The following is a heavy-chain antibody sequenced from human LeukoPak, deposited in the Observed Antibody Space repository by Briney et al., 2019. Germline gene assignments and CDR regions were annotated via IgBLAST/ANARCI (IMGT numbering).Heavy chain of an antibody. CDR2: IYTSGST. D-gene: IGHD1-26*01. CDR3: ARDLGGSYSSETWFDP. Sequence: SETLSLTCTVSGNSFGNYYWSWIRQPAGKGLEWIGRIYTSGSTTYNPSLKSRVTMSVDTSKNQFSLKLSSVTAADTAVYYCARDLGGSYSSETWFDPWGQGTLVTVSS. V-gene: IGHV4-4*07. J-gene: IGHJ5*02. CDR1: GNSFGNYY.